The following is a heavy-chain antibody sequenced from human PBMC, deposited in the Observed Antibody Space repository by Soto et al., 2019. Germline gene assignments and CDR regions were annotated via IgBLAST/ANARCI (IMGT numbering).Heavy chain of an antibody. V-gene: IGHV3-23*01. D-gene: IGHD2-21*02. J-gene: IGHJ3*02. CDR1: GFTFNTYA. CDR3: AKGRGGYSSPFDI. Sequence: EVQLLESGGGLVQPGGSLRLSCVTSGFTFNTYAMRWVRQAPGKGLEWVSTISSGGTVTYYADSVRGRFSISRDNSKNTLYLQRRSLRAEDTAVYYCAKGRGGYSSPFDIWGQGTMLTVSS. CDR2: ISSGGTVT.